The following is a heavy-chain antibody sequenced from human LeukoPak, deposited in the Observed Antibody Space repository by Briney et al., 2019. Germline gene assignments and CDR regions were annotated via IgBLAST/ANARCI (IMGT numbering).Heavy chain of an antibody. J-gene: IGHJ4*02. V-gene: IGHV3-21*01. CDR3: ARDRATVTSRRTFDY. CDR1: GFTFSGYS. D-gene: IGHD4-17*01. Sequence: GGSLRLSCAASGFTFSGYSMNWVRQAPGKGLEWVSSISSSSSYIYYADSVKGRFTISRDNAKNSLYLQMNSLRAEDTAVYYCARDRATVTSRRTFDYWGQGTLVTVSS. CDR2: ISSSSSYI.